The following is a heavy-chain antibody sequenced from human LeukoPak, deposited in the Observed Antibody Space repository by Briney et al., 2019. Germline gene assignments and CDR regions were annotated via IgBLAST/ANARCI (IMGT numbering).Heavy chain of an antibody. Sequence: GGTLRLSCAASGFTFSSYAMSWVRHAPPKGLEWVAVIWYDGSNKYYADSVKGRFTISRDNSKNTLYLQMNSLRAEDTAVYYCARDRRGGGGSYFDYWGQGTLVTVSS. D-gene: IGHD1-26*01. CDR3: ARDRRGGGGSYFDY. CDR1: GFTFSSYA. J-gene: IGHJ4*02. V-gene: IGHV3-33*08. CDR2: IWYDGSNK.